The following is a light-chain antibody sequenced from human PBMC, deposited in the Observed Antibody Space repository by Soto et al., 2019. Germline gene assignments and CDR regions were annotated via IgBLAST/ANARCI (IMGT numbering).Light chain of an antibody. Sequence: QSVLTQPAAVSGPPGQSITISCTGTSSDVGRYNYVSWYQQHSGKAPKLVIYEVRNRPSGIPARFSASKSGNTASLIVSGLQPEDEAEYFCSSFADGFNVVFGGGTRLTVL. J-gene: IGLJ2*01. CDR1: SSDVGRYNY. V-gene: IGLV2-8*01. CDR3: SSFADGFNVV. CDR2: EVR.